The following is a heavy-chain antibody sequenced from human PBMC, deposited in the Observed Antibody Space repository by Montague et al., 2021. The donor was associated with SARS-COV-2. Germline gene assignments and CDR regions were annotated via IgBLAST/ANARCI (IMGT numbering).Heavy chain of an antibody. CDR2: IYNTGRT. V-gene: IGHV4-61*08. Sequence: SETLSLTCTVSGGSVTSGDYYWTWIRQPSGKGLEWIGYIYNTGRTNYNPSLKSRVTISMDTSKNQFSLKVDSVSAVDTAVYYCATEMPAYDVFDIWGQGTMVTVSS. J-gene: IGHJ3*02. CDR1: GGSVTSGDYY. CDR3: ATEMPAYDVFDI. D-gene: IGHD2-2*01.